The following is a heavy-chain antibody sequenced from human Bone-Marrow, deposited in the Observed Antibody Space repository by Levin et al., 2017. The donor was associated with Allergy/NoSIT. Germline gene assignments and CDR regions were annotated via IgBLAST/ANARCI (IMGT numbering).Heavy chain of an antibody. Sequence: KPSETLSLTCAVYGGSFSGYYWSWIRQPPGKGLEWIGEINHSGSTNYNPSLKSRVTISVDTSKNQFSLKLSSVTAADTAVYYCARVEYSYGSVLGPDYWGQGTLVTVSS. J-gene: IGHJ4*02. CDR1: GGSFSGYY. CDR2: INHSGST. D-gene: IGHD5-18*01. V-gene: IGHV4-34*01. CDR3: ARVEYSYGSVLGPDY.